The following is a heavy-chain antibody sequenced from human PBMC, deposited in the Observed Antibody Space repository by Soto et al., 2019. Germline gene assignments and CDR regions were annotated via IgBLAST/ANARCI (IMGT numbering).Heavy chain of an antibody. Sequence: QVQLVQSGAEVKKPGASLKVSCQASGYSFSDYGIAWVRQAPGHGLAWVGGFSTYNGNTNYAQKFQGRVTMTTDTSANTAYMELRSLRSDDTAMYYCARYGYSSGWYLGTGMDVWGQGTPVTVSS. CDR1: GYSFSDYG. J-gene: IGHJ6*02. CDR2: FSTYNGNT. CDR3: ARYGYSSGWYLGTGMDV. D-gene: IGHD6-19*01. V-gene: IGHV1-18*04.